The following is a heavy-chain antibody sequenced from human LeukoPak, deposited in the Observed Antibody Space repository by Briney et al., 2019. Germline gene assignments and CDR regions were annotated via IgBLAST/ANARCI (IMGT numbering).Heavy chain of an antibody. CDR2: IKREADGGTT. Sequence: GGSLRLSCEVSGFTLSNAWMSWVRQAPGKGLEWVGRIKREADGGTTDSAAPVKGRFTTSRDDSKNTLYLQMNSLKAEDTAVYYCATEGYTYGYHSFDVWGPGTMVTVSS. CDR1: GFTLSNAW. CDR3: ATEGYTYGYHSFDV. J-gene: IGHJ3*01. V-gene: IGHV3-15*01. D-gene: IGHD2-2*03.